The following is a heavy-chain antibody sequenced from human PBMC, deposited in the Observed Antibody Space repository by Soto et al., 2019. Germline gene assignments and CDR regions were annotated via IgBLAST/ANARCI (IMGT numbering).Heavy chain of an antibody. D-gene: IGHD1-1*01. CDR1: GYFFSSQW. Sequence: SGESLKISCKGSGYFFSSQWIAWVRLMPGKGLGWMGVIHPGDSDTRYSPSFQGQVTISVDGSINTAYLQSRSLEASDTAVYYCASPGQNRDRPLAFWGQGTLVTV. V-gene: IGHV5-51*01. CDR3: ASPGQNRDRPLAF. J-gene: IGHJ4*02. CDR2: IHPGDSDT.